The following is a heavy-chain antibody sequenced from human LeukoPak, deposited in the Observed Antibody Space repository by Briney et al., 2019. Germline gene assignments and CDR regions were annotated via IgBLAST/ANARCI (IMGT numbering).Heavy chain of an antibody. CDR3: ARGLDCSGGSCYVWGLDYFDY. V-gene: IGHV4-38-2*02. CDR2: IYHSGST. Sequence: SETLSLTCTVSGYSVSSGYYWGWIRQPPGKGLEWIGSIYHSGSTYYNLSLKSRVTISVDTSKNQFSLKLSSVTAADTAVYYCARGLDCSGGSCYVWGLDYFDYWGQGTLVTVSS. D-gene: IGHD2-15*01. J-gene: IGHJ4*02. CDR1: GYSVSSGYY.